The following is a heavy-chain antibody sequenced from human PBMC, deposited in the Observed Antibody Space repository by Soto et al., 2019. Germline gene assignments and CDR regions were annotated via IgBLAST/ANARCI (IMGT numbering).Heavy chain of an antibody. J-gene: IGHJ4*02. CDR3: ARDPSEYYFDY. CDR2: ISYDGSNK. CDR1: GFTFSSYS. Sequence: GGSLRLSCAASGFTFSSYSMHWVRQAPGKGLEWVAVISYDGSNKYYADSVKGRFTISRDNSKNTLYLQMNSLRAEDTAVYYCARDPSEYYFDYWGQGTLVTVSS. V-gene: IGHV3-30-3*01.